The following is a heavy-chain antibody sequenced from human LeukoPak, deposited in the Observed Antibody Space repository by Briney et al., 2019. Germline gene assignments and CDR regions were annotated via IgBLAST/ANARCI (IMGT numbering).Heavy chain of an antibody. D-gene: IGHD3-10*01. J-gene: IGHJ6*02. CDR3: AKDAYLPYYYGSGSYYLLYYYYYGMDV. CDR2: ISYDGSNK. Sequence: GRSLRLSCAASGFTFSSYGMHWVRQAPGKGLEWVAVISYDGSNKYYADSVKGRFTISRDNSKNTLYLQMNSLRAEDTAVYYCAKDAYLPYYYGSGSYYLLYYYYYGMDVWGQGTTVTVSS. V-gene: IGHV3-30*18. CDR1: GFTFSSYG.